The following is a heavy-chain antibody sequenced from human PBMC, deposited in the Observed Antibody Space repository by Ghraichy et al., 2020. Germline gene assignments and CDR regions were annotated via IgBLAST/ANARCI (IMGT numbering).Heavy chain of an antibody. CDR3: ARLHRTIFGVVIPYFDY. Sequence: SETLSLTCTVSGGSISSYYWSWIRQPPGKGLEWIGYIYYSGSTNYNPSLKSRVTISVDTSKNQFSLKLSSVTAADTAVYYCARLHRTIFGVVIPYFDYWGQGTLVTVSS. D-gene: IGHD3-3*01. J-gene: IGHJ4*02. CDR2: IYYSGST. V-gene: IGHV4-59*01. CDR1: GGSISSYY.